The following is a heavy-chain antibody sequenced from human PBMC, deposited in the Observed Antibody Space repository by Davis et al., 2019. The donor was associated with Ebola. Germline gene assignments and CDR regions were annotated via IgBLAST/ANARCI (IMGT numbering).Heavy chain of an antibody. V-gene: IGHV3-74*01. CDR1: GFTFSSYW. CDR2: INSDGSST. Sequence: HTGGSLRLSCAASGFTFSSYWMHWVRQAPGKGLVWVSRINSDGSSTSYADSVKGRFTISRDNSKTTLYLQMNSLRAEDTAVFYCAREAGVGGYYYFGMDVWGQGTTVTVSS. CDR3: AREAGVGGYYYFGMDV. D-gene: IGHD3-16*01. J-gene: IGHJ6*02.